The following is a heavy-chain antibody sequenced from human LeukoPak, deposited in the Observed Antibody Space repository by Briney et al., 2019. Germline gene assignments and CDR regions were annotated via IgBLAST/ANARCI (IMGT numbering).Heavy chain of an antibody. CDR2: ISSSSYI. CDR1: GFTFSSYS. V-gene: IGHV3-21*01. CDR3: AGDGGGHYYDSSGYPPR. J-gene: IGHJ4*02. Sequence: GGSLRLSCAASGFTFSSYSMNWVRQAPGKGLEWVSSISSSSYIYYADSVKGRFTISRDNAKNSLYLQMNSLRAEDTAVYYCAGDGGGHYYDSSGYPPRGGQGTLVTVSS. D-gene: IGHD3-22*01.